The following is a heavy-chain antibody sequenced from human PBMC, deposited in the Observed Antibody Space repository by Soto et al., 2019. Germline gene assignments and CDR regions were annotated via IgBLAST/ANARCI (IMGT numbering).Heavy chain of an antibody. CDR3: ARGSSGNHADYFDY. CDR1: GFTFSSYW. V-gene: IGHV3-7*03. Sequence: GSLRLSCAASGFTFSSYWMSWVRQAPGKGLEWVANIKQDGSEIQYVDSAKGRFTISRDNAKNSLYLQMNSLRAEDTAVYYCARGSSGNHADYFDYWGQETLVTVSS. J-gene: IGHJ4*02. D-gene: IGHD3-10*01. CDR2: IKQDGSEI.